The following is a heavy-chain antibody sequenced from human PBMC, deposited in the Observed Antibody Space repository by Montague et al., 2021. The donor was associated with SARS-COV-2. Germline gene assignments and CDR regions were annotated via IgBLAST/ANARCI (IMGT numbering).Heavy chain of an antibody. V-gene: IGHV2-70*11. J-gene: IGHJ2*01. CDR1: GFSLSTSGMC. D-gene: IGHD3-10*01. CDR3: ARTYGSGRGFDL. CDR2: IDWDDDK. Sequence: PALVKPTQTLTLTCTFSGFSLSTSGMCVGWIRQPPGKALEWLARIDWDDDKYYSTSLKTRLTISKDTSKNQVVLAMTNMDPVDTATYYCARTYGSGRGFDLWGRGTLVTVSS.